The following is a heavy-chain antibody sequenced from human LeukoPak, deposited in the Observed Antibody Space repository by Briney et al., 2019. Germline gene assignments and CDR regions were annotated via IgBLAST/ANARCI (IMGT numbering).Heavy chain of an antibody. D-gene: IGHD3-3*01. J-gene: IGHJ4*02. Sequence: SETLSLTCAVDGGSFSGYYWSWIRQPPGKGLEWIGEINHSGSTNYNPSLKSRVTISVDTSKNQFSLKLSSVTAADTAVYYCARGLRGPYHFWSGYWGVYFDYWGQGTLVTVSS. CDR3: ARGLRGPYHFWSGYWGVYFDY. V-gene: IGHV4-34*01. CDR2: INHSGST. CDR1: GGSFSGYY.